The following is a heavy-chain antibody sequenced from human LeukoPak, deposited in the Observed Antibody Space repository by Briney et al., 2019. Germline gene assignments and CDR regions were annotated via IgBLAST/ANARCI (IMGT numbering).Heavy chain of an antibody. V-gene: IGHV1-69*01. Sequence: GASVKVSCKASGGTFSNYAISWVRQAPRQGLEWMGGIIPIFDTADNAQKFQGRLTITADESTSTAYMELSSLRAEDTAVYYCARDLLESATSYSSGAWDYWGQGTLVTVSS. D-gene: IGHD3-9*01. J-gene: IGHJ4*02. CDR3: ARDLLESATSYSSGAWDY. CDR2: IIPIFDTA. CDR1: GGTFSNYA.